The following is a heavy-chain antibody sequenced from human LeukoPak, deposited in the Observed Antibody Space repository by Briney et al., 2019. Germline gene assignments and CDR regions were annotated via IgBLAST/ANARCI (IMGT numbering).Heavy chain of an antibody. Sequence: PGGSLRLSCAASGFTFSSYGMHWVRQAPGKGLEWVAFIRYDGSNKYYADSVKGRFTISRDNAKNSLYLQMNSLRAEDTAVYYCARGRPTYDSSGYDRWGQGTLVTVSS. V-gene: IGHV3-30*02. CDR2: IRYDGSNK. D-gene: IGHD3-22*01. CDR1: GFTFSSYG. J-gene: IGHJ5*02. CDR3: ARGRPTYDSSGYDR.